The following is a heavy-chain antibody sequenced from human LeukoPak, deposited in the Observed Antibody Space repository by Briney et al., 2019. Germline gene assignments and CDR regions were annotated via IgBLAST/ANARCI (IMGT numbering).Heavy chain of an antibody. Sequence: GRSLRLSCAASGFTLSTYAMSWVRQTPGKGLEWVAATSSSDAGTYHADSVRGRFTISRDNSKNTLYLQMNSLRAEDAAVYFCAKAPVTSCRGAYCYPFDSWGQGTLVTVSS. V-gene: IGHV3-23*01. CDR1: GFTLSTYA. CDR3: AKAPVTSCRGAYCYPFDS. J-gene: IGHJ4*02. CDR2: TSSSDAGT. D-gene: IGHD2-21*01.